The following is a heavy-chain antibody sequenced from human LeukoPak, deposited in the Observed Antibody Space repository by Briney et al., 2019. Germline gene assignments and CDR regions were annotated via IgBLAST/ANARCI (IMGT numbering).Heavy chain of an antibody. J-gene: IGHJ4*02. CDR2: IKSKTDGGTT. CDR3: TTDTEWEPY. CDR1: GFTFSSYA. Sequence: GGSLRLSCAASGFTFSSYAMSWVRQAPGKGLEWVGRIKSKTDGGTTDYAAPVKGRFTISRDDSKNTLYLQMNSLKTEDTAAYYCTTDTEWEPYWGQGTLVTVSS. V-gene: IGHV3-15*01. D-gene: IGHD1-26*01.